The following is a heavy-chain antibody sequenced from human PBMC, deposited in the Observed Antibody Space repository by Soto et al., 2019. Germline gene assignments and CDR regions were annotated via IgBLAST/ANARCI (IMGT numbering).Heavy chain of an antibody. CDR2: IWYDGSNK. CDR3: AREGVHNYTEYYFDY. V-gene: IGHV3-33*01. Sequence: PGGSLRLSCAASGFTFSSYGMHWVRQAPGKGLEWVAVIWYDGSNKYYADSVKGRFTISRDNSKNTLYLQMNSLRAEDTAVYYCAREGVHNYTEYYFDYWGQGTLVTVSS. D-gene: IGHD3-10*01. J-gene: IGHJ4*02. CDR1: GFTFSSYG.